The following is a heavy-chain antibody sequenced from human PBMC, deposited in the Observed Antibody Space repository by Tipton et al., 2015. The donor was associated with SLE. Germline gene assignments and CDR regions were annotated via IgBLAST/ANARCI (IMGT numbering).Heavy chain of an antibody. J-gene: IGHJ5*02. CDR1: GYSISSGYY. Sequence: TLSLTCTVSGYSISSGYYWGWIRQPPGKGLEWIGSIYHSGSTYYNPSLKSRVTISVDTSKNQFSLKLSSVTAADTAVYYCARGFNGWFDPWGQGTLVTVSS. CDR2: IYHSGST. CDR3: ARGFNGWFDP. V-gene: IGHV4-38-2*02.